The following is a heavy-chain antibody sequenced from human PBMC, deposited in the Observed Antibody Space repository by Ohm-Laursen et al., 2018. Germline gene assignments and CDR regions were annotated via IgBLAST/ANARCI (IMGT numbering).Heavy chain of an antibody. J-gene: IGHJ6*02. D-gene: IGHD2-8*01. Sequence: TQTLTLTGTFSGFSLSFSGVSVGWIRQPPGKALDWLALIYWNDDKRYNPSLRNRLTITKDTSKNQVVLTMSNMDPVDTATYYCAHRSNSYSYAMDVWGQGTTVTVSS. CDR1: GFSLSFSGVS. CDR2: IYWNDDK. V-gene: IGHV2-5*01. CDR3: AHRSNSYSYAMDV.